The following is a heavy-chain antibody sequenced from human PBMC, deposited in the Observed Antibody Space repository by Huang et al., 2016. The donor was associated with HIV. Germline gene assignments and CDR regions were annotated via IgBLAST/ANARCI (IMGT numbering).Heavy chain of an antibody. V-gene: IGHV3-30*04. J-gene: IGHJ3*02. Sequence: QVQLVESWGGVVQPGKSLRLSCGASGFRVNRHNMHWVRLAPGKWLELLAVISYDGSQEYTADSVKGRFTILRDKSNHALFLQMNRLRVDDTAVYFCVRDGLAAGLSAFDIWGRGTMVTVSS. CDR2: ISYDGSQE. D-gene: IGHD6-13*01. CDR3: VRDGLAAGLSAFDI. CDR1: GFRVNRHN.